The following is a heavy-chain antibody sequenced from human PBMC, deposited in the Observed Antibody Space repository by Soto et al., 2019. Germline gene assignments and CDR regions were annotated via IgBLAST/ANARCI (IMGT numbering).Heavy chain of an antibody. D-gene: IGHD4-17*01. CDR1: GYSFTSYW. CDR3: ARPKDYGGNRAYYYYGMDV. CDR2: IDPSDSYT. Sequence: PGESLKISCNGSGYSFTSYWISWVRQMPGKGLEWMGRIDPSDSYTNYSPSFQGHVTISADKSISTAYLQWSSLKASDTAMYYCARPKDYGGNRAYYYYGMDVWGQGTTVTVSS. V-gene: IGHV5-10-1*01. J-gene: IGHJ6*02.